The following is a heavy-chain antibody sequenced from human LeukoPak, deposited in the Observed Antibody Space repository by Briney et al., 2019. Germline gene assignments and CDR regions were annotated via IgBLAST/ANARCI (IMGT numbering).Heavy chain of an antibody. D-gene: IGHD3-22*01. CDR3: ARDTRMSSGYHYFDL. Sequence: SQTLSLTCSVSGDSISSGDYYWSWVRQPPGKTLECIGYIYYSGSTYSNPSLRSRVTISVDTPNKQFSLKLSSVTAADTAVYYCARDTRMSSGYHYFDLWGQGTLVTVSS. CDR2: IYYSGST. J-gene: IGHJ4*02. CDR1: GDSISSGDYY. V-gene: IGHV4-30-4*01.